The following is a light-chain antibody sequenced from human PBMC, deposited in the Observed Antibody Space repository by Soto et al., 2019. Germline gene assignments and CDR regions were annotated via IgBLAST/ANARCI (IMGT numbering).Light chain of an antibody. CDR2: SNN. Sequence: QSVLTQPPSASGTPGQRVTISCSGSSSNIGSNTVNWYQQLLGTAPKLLIYSNNQRPSGVPDRFSGSKSGTSASLAISGLQSEDGTDYYCAAWDDSLNGLYVFGTGTKVTVL. CDR3: AAWDDSLNGLYV. J-gene: IGLJ1*01. CDR1: SSNIGSNT. V-gene: IGLV1-44*01.